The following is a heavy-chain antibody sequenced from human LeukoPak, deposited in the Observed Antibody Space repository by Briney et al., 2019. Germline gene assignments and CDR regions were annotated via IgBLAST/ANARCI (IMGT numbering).Heavy chain of an antibody. Sequence: PGGSLRLSCAASGFTFSDYYMSWIRQAPGKGLEWVSYISSSGSTIYYADSVKGRFTISRDNAKNSLYPQMNSLRAEDTAVYYCARDRYYYDSSGYDYWGQVTLVTVSS. CDR3: ARDRYYYDSSGYDY. CDR1: GFTFSDYY. D-gene: IGHD3-22*01. J-gene: IGHJ4*02. CDR2: ISSSGSTI. V-gene: IGHV3-11*04.